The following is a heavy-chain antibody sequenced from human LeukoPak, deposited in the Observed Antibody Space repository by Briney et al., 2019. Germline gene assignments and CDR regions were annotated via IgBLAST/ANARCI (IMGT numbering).Heavy chain of an antibody. Sequence: GGSLRLSCAATGFTFSSYAMHWVRQAPGKGLEWVAVISYDGSNKYYADSVKGRFTISRDNSKNTLYLQMNSLRAEDTAVYYCAKPPSSSWVSRYTFDYWGQGTLVTVSS. J-gene: IGHJ4*02. CDR1: GFTFSSYA. V-gene: IGHV3-30-3*02. CDR3: AKPPSSSWVSRYTFDY. D-gene: IGHD6-13*01. CDR2: ISYDGSNK.